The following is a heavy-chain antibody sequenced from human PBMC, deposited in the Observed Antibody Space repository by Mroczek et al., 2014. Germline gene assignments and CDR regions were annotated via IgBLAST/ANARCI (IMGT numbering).Heavy chain of an antibody. CDR3: AKGGLVDSSSWLEFDY. Sequence: VQLVESGGGLVQPGGSLRLSCAASGFTFSSYAMSWVRQAPGKGLEWVSAISGSGGSTYYADSVKGRFTISRDNSKNTLYLQMNSLRAEDTAVYYCAKGGLVDSSSWLEFDYWGQGTLVTVS. CDR2: ISGSGGST. V-gene: IGHV3-23*04. CDR1: GFTFSSYA. D-gene: IGHD6-13*01. J-gene: IGHJ4*02.